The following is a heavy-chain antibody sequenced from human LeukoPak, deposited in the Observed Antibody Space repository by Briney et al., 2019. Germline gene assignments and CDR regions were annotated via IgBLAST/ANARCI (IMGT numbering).Heavy chain of an antibody. J-gene: IGHJ6*03. CDR2: IIPIFGTA. CDR3: ARSVVVPAAIAQYYYYYMDV. V-gene: IGHV1-69*13. D-gene: IGHD2-2*01. CDR1: GGTFSSYA. Sequence: GASVKVSCKASGGTFSSYAISWVRQAPGQGLEWMGGIIPIFGTANYAQKFQGRVTITADESTSTAYMELSSLRSGDTAVYYCARSVVVPAAIAQYYYYYMDVWGKGTTVTVSS.